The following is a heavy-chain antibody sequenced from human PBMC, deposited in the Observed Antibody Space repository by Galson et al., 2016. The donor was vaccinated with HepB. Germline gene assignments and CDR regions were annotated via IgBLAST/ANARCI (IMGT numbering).Heavy chain of an antibody. CDR2: IIPMSGTA. Sequence: SVKVSCKASGGAFSRFSVSWVRQAPGQGLEWMGGIIPMSGTADYVQKFQGRVTITADESTTTVYLEMGSLTSEDTAVYYCARGYDAVWGQGTLVTVSS. CDR1: GGAFSRFS. J-gene: IGHJ4*02. D-gene: IGHD3-22*01. V-gene: IGHV1-69*13. CDR3: ARGYDAV.